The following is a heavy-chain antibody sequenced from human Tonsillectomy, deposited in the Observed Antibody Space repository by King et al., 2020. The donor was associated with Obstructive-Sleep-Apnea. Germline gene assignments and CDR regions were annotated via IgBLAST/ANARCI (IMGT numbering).Heavy chain of an antibody. CDR2: IRSKTNNYAT. V-gene: IGHV3-73*02. J-gene: IGHJ5*02. Sequence: VQLVESGGGLVQPGGSLKLSCAASGFTFSGSAMHWVRQASGKGLEWVGRIRSKTNNYATTYAASVKGRFTISRDDSKNTAYLQMNSLKIDDTAVYYCCRPVGSWNWFDPWGQGTLVTVSS. CDR3: CRPVGSWNWFDP. CDR1: GFTFSGSA. D-gene: IGHD2-15*01.